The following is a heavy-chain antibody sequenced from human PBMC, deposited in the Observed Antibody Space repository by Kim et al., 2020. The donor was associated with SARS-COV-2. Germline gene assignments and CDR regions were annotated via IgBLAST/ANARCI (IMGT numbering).Heavy chain of an antibody. J-gene: IGHJ4*01. Sequence: GGSLRLSCEASGFSLSSYWMSWVRQAPGKGLEWVANIKSEGSIFKHVDAVTGRFTISRDNDKYTIFLQMNSLRAEDTAVHDCASRPHYDFWSGYFRVYWG. CDR3: ASRPHYDFWSGYFRVY. V-gene: IGHV3-7*03. CDR2: IKSEGSIF. D-gene: IGHD3-3*01. CDR1: GFSLSSYW.